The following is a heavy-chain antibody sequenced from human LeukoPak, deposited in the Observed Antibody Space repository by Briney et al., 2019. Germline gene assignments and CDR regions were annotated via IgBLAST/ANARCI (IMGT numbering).Heavy chain of an antibody. Sequence: GGSLRLSCGASGFTFSSYWMSWVRQAPGKGLEWVANIKQDGSEKYYVDSVKGRFTISRDNAKNSLYLQMNSLRAEDTAVYYCARAPSIAAAGYYYYYYMDVWGKGTTVTVSS. CDR2: IKQDGSEK. V-gene: IGHV3-7*01. CDR1: GFTFSSYW. CDR3: ARAPSIAAAGYYYYYYMDV. D-gene: IGHD6-13*01. J-gene: IGHJ6*03.